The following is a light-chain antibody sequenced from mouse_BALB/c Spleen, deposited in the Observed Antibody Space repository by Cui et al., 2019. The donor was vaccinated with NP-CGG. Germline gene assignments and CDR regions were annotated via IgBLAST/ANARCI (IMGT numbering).Light chain of an antibody. Sequence: QAVVAHDSALTTSPGETVTLTGRSSTGAVTTINYANWVQEKPDHLFTGLIGGTKNRVPGVPARFSGSLIGDKAALTITGAQTEDEAIYFCALWYSNHWVFGGGTKLTVL. CDR1: TGAVTTINY. J-gene: IGLJ1*01. CDR3: ALWYSNHWV. V-gene: IGLV1*01. CDR2: GTK.